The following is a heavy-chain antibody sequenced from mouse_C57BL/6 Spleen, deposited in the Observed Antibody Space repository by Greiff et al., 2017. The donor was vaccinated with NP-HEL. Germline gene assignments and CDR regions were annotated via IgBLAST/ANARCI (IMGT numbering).Heavy chain of an antibody. CDR1: GFTFSSYA. V-gene: IGHV5-4*01. CDR3: ARDQDFGFDY. J-gene: IGHJ2*01. Sequence: DVKLVESGGGLVKPGGSLKLSCAASGFTFSSYAMSWVRQTPEKRLEWVATISDGGSYTYYPDNVKGRFTISRDNAKNNLYLQMSHLKSEDTAMYYCARDQDFGFDYWGQGTTLTVSS. CDR2: ISDGGSYT. D-gene: IGHD3-2*02.